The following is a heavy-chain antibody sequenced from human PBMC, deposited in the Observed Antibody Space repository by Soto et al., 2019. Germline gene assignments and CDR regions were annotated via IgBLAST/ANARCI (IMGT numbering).Heavy chain of an antibody. CDR1: GFIFSSDG. D-gene: IGHD6-13*01. V-gene: IGHV3-30*18. CDR2: ISDDGSQK. Sequence: QVPLVESGGGVVQPGRSLRLSCAASGFIFSSDGMHWVRQAPGKGLEWVAFISDDGSQKYYAESVKGRFTISRDDSRNTVYLQMNSLRTEDTALFYCVKDRSGSWTFDYWGQGTLVIVSS. J-gene: IGHJ4*02. CDR3: VKDRSGSWTFDY.